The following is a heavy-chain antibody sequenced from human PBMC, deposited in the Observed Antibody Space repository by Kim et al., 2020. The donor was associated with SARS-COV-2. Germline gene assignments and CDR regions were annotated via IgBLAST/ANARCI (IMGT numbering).Heavy chain of an antibody. CDR3: ARRGGGYSYGFLDY. V-gene: IGHV3-33*01. Sequence: YADSVKGRFTISRDNSKTTVYLQMNSLTVDDTAVYYCARRGGGYSYGFLDYWGQGTLVTVSS. D-gene: IGHD5-18*01. J-gene: IGHJ4*02.